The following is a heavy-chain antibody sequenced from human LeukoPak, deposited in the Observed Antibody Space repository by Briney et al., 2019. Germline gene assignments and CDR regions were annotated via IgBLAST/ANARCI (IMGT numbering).Heavy chain of an antibody. V-gene: IGHV3-20*04. J-gene: IGHJ6*03. CDR3: AREVKDYSYYYYYYMDV. Sequence: GGSLRLSCAASGFTFSTYWMRWVRQAPGKGLEWVSGINWNGGSTGYADSVKGRFTTSRDNAKNSLYLQMNSLRAEDTALYYCAREVKDYSYYYYYYMDVWGKGTTVTVSS. CDR1: GFTFSTYW. CDR2: INWNGGST. D-gene: IGHD2-15*01.